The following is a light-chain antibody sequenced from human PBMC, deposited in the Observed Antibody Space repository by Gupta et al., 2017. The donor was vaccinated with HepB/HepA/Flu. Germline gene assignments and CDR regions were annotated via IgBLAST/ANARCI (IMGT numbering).Light chain of an antibody. CDR2: AAS. V-gene: IGKV1-39*01. J-gene: IGKJ3*01. CDR3: QQTYSAPRT. Sequence: IQMPQSPSSLSASVGDRVAISCRASQSISKYLNWYQQKAGRAPKLLIFAASSLQSGVPSRFGGSGSGTDFTLTISSLQPEDFATYYCQQTYSAPRTFGPGTKVDIK. CDR1: QSISKY.